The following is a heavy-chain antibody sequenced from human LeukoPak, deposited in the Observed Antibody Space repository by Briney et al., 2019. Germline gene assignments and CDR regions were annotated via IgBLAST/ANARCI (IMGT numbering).Heavy chain of an antibody. CDR3: VRIPNNAGFPNWFDP. CDR1: GFTFGTHT. V-gene: IGHV3-21*01. CDR2: ISGSGDYI. J-gene: IGHJ5*02. D-gene: IGHD1/OR15-1a*01. Sequence: PGGSLILSCAASGFTFGTHTMNWVRQAPGKGLEWVSSISGSGDYIHYADSVKGRITVSRDNAKDSLYLQMNSLRVEDTPVYYCVRIPNNAGFPNWFDPWGQGTLVIVSS.